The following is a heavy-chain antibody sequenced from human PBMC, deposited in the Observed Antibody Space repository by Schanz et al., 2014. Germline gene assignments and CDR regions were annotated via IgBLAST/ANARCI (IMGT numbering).Heavy chain of an antibody. CDR1: GGSISSGVHY. D-gene: IGHD6-25*01. J-gene: IGHJ5*02. V-gene: IGHV4-61*02. CDR3: AREPLSGYNWFDP. Sequence: PVLVKPSETLSLTCTVSGGSISSGVHYWSWVRQPAGRGLEWIGRIYISGSTRFNPSLKSRVTISLDTSKNQFSLKLSSVTAADTAVYYCAREPLSGYNWFDPWGQGSLVTVSS. CDR2: IYISGST.